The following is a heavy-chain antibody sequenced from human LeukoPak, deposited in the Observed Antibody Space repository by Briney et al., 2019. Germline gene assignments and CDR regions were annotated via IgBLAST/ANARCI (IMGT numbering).Heavy chain of an antibody. CDR2: IYYRGST. CDR3: ARHIAARLASGYYYYMDV. Sequence: SETLSLTCTVSGGSISSYYWSWIRQPPGKGLEYIGDIYYRGSTNYNPSLKSRVTMSLEMSKNQFSLKLSSVTAADTAVYNCARHIAARLASGYYYYMDVWGKGTTVTVSS. V-gene: IGHV4-59*01. CDR1: GGSISSYY. D-gene: IGHD6-6*01. J-gene: IGHJ6*03.